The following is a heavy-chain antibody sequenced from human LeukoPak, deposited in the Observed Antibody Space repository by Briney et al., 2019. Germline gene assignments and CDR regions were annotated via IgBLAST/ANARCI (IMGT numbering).Heavy chain of an antibody. Sequence: GGPLRLSCAASGFTFSSYAMSWVRQAPGKGLEWVSAISGSGGSTYYADSVKGRFTISRDNSKNTLYLQMNSLRAEDTAVYYCAGDTPPGGDYYFDYWGQGTLVIVSS. CDR2: ISGSGGST. V-gene: IGHV3-23*01. D-gene: IGHD3-16*01. CDR1: GFTFSSYA. J-gene: IGHJ4*02. CDR3: AGDTPPGGDYYFDY.